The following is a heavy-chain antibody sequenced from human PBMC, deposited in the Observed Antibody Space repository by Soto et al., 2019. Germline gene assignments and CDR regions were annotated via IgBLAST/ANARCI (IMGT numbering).Heavy chain of an antibody. CDR2: IYYSGST. J-gene: IGHJ3*02. CDR1: GGSISSSSYY. D-gene: IGHD3-22*01. V-gene: IGHV4-39*01. CDR3: ARSRGYFLGAFDI. Sequence: PSETLSLTCTVSGGSISSSSYYWGWIRQPPGKGLEWIGSIYYSGSTYYNPSLKSRVTISVDTSKNQFSLKLSSVTAADTAVYYCARSRGYFLGAFDIWGQGTMVTVSS.